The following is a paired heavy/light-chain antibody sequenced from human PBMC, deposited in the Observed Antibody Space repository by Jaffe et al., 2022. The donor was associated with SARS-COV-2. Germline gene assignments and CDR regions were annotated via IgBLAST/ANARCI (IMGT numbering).Heavy chain of an antibody. D-gene: IGHD7-27*01. Sequence: QVQLVQSGAEVKKPGASVKLSCKASGYTFTSYAVHWVRQAPGERLEWMGWINTVNGDTKYSQWFQDRVTITRDTSASTAHMELSSLRPEDTAVYYCAKCATGGLWMGPCGFDPWGQGTLVTVSS. J-gene: IGHJ5*02. CDR3: AKCATGGLWMGPCGFDP. CDR2: INTVNGDT. CDR1: GYTFTSYA. V-gene: IGHV1-3*04.
Light chain of an antibody. V-gene: IGKV1-16*01. CDR1: QGISNY. CDR3: QQYYSYPLT. Sequence: DIQMTQSPSSLSASVGDRVTITCRASQGISNYLAWFQQKPGKAPKSLIYAATALQSGVPSTFSGSGSGTDFTLTISSLQPEDSATYYCQQYYSYPLTFGGGTKVEIK. J-gene: IGKJ4*01. CDR2: AAT.